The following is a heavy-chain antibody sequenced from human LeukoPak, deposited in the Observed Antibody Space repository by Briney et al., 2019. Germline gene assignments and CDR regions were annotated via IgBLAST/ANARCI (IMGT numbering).Heavy chain of an antibody. V-gene: IGHV4-34*01. D-gene: IGHD2-2*01. CDR2: INHSGST. CDR3: ARVVGCSSTSCYLFRRLGAFDI. J-gene: IGHJ3*02. Sequence: PSETLSLTCAVYGGSFSGYYWSWIRQPPGKGLEWIGEINHSGSTNYNPSLKSRVTISVDTSKNQFSLKLSSVTAADTAVYYCARVVGCSSTSCYLFRRLGAFDIWGQGTMVTVSS. CDR1: GGSFSGYY.